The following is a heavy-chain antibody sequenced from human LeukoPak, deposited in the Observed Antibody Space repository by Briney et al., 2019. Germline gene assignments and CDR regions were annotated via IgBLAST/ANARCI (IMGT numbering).Heavy chain of an antibody. D-gene: IGHD3-22*01. CDR1: GFTFSSHD. CDR2: IGTGGDT. J-gene: IGHJ6*02. V-gene: IGHV3-13*01. Sequence: PGGSLRLSCAASGFTFSSHDMHWVRQATGKGLEWVSAIGTGGDTYYVDAVKGRFTISRENAKNSLYLQMNSLRAGDTAVYYCARSPRYGSSGYPNYGMDVWGQGTTVTVSS. CDR3: ARSPRYGSSGYPNYGMDV.